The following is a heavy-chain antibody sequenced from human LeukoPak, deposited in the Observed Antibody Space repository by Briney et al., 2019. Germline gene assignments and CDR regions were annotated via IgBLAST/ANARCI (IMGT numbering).Heavy chain of an antibody. Sequence: GGSLRLSCAASGFTFSSYTMHWVRQAPGKGLDWVSSINSRSDTIFYAESVRGRFTISRDNVKNSLYLQLNSLRVEDTAIYYCARDVVVRNWFDPWGQGTLVTVSS. CDR2: INSRSDTI. CDR3: ARDVVVRNWFDP. D-gene: IGHD2-21*01. J-gene: IGHJ5*02. CDR1: GFTFSSYT. V-gene: IGHV3-21*06.